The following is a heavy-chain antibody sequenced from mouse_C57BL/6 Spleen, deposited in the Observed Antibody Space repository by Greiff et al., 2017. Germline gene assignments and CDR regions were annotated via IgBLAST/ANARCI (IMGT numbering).Heavy chain of an antibody. CDR2: ISDGGSYT. J-gene: IGHJ3*01. Sequence: EVNMVESGGGLVKPGGSLKLSCAASGFTFSSYAMSWVRQTPEQRLEWVATISDGGSYTYYPDNVKGRFTISRDNAKNNLYLQMSHLKSEDTAMYYCARETLTGTWFAYWGQGTLVTVSA. CDR1: GFTFSSYA. CDR3: ARETLTGTWFAY. D-gene: IGHD4-1*01. V-gene: IGHV5-4*01.